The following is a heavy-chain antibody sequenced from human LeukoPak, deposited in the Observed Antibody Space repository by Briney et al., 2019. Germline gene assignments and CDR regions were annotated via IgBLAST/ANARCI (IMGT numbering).Heavy chain of an antibody. Sequence: SQTLSLTCTVSGGSISSGSYYWSWIRQPAGKGLEWIGRIYTSGSTNYNPSLKSRVTISIGTSKNQFSLKLSSVTAADTAVYYCARDDWYFDLWGRGTLVTVSS. CDR3: ARDDWYFDL. J-gene: IGHJ2*01. CDR1: GGSISSGSYY. V-gene: IGHV4-61*02. CDR2: IYTSGST.